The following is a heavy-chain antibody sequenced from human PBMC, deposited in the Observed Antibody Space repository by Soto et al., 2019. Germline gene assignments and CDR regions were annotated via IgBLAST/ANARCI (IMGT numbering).Heavy chain of an antibody. D-gene: IGHD2-2*01. Sequence: GGSLRLSCAASGFTFSSYAMSWVRQAPGKGLQWVSSISGSDGSTYYADSVKGRFTISRDNSKNTLYLQMNRLRAEDTAVYYCAKVGYCSSTSCYDAFDIWGQGTMVTVSS. CDR1: GFTFSSYA. CDR2: ISGSDGST. V-gene: IGHV3-23*01. CDR3: AKVGYCSSTSCYDAFDI. J-gene: IGHJ3*02.